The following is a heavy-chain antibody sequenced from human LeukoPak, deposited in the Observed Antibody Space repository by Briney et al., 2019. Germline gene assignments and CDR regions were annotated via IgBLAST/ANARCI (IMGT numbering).Heavy chain of an antibody. Sequence: SETLSLTCAVYGGSFSGYYWSWIRQPPGKGLEWIGEINHSGSTNYNPSLKSRVTISVDTYKNQFSLKLSSVTAADTAVYYYASPRRRRYYYYYGMDVWGQGTTVTVSS. J-gene: IGHJ6*02. V-gene: IGHV4-34*01. CDR2: INHSGST. CDR1: GGSFSGYY. CDR3: ASPRRRRYYYYYGMDV.